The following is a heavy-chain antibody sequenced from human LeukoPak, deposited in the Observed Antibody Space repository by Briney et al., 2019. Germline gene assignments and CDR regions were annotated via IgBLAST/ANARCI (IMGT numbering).Heavy chain of an antibody. V-gene: IGHV3-23*01. CDR3: AKDPNSSGRYSRAHFDY. Sequence: GGSLRLSCAASGFTFSSYAMSWVRQAPGKGLEWVSAISGSGGSTYYADSVKGRFTISSDNSKNTLYLQMNSLRAEDTAVYYCAKDPNSSGRYSRAHFDYWGQGTLVTVSS. CDR1: GFTFSSYA. CDR2: ISGSGGST. D-gene: IGHD6-19*01. J-gene: IGHJ4*02.